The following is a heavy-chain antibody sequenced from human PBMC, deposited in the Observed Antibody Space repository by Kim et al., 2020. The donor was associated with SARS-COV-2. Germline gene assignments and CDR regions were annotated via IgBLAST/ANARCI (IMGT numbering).Heavy chain of an antibody. D-gene: IGHD5-12*01. CDR3: ASTDWGRRWLPRGY. Sequence: SETLSLTCTVSGGSISSSSYYWGWIRQPPGKGLEWIGSIYYSGSTYYNPSLKSRVTISVDTSKNQFSLKLSSVTAADTAVYYCASTDWGRRWLPRGYWGQGTLVTVSS. V-gene: IGHV4-39*01. J-gene: IGHJ4*02. CDR2: IYYSGST. CDR1: GGSISSSSYY.